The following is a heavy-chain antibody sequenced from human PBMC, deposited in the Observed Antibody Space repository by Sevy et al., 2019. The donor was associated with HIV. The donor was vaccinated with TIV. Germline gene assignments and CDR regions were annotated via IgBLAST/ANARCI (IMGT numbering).Heavy chain of an antibody. J-gene: IGHJ4*02. CDR2: MTSDTRTI. Sequence: GGSLRLSCAASGFKFSVYSMNWVRQAPGKGLEWISYMTSDTRTIKYAESVKGRFTIYRDNARNSVYLQMNSLRDEDTAVYYCARSVEGHFDYWAREPWSPSPQ. CDR3: ARSVEGHFDY. V-gene: IGHV3-48*02. D-gene: IGHD1-1*01. CDR1: GFKFSVYS.